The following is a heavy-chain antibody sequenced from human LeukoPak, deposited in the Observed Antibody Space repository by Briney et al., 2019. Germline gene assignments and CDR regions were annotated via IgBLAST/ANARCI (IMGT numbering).Heavy chain of an antibody. CDR3: AKMTPLDCSSTSCYGWYFDL. Sequence: GGSLRLSCAASGFTFSSYSMNWVRQAPGKGLEWVSYINRGSVNLYYADSVRGRFTISRDNAKNSLYLQMNSLRAEDTAVYYCAKMTPLDCSSTSCYGWYFDLWGRGTLVTVSS. CDR2: INRGSVNL. D-gene: IGHD2-2*01. V-gene: IGHV3-48*01. J-gene: IGHJ2*01. CDR1: GFTFSSYS.